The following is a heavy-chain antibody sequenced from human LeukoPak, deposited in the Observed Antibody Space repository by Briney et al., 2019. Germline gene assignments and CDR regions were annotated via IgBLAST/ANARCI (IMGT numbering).Heavy chain of an antibody. V-gene: IGHV4-38-2*02. CDR1: GASISSYY. D-gene: IGHD6-19*01. CDR2: IYHSGST. Sequence: KTSETLSLTCTVSGASISSYYWSWIRQPPGKGLEWIGSIYHSGSTYYNPSLKSRVTISVDTSKNQFSLKLSSVTAADTAVYYCARVGVWVAVAGTGVFDYWGQGTLVTVSS. J-gene: IGHJ4*02. CDR3: ARVGVWVAVAGTGVFDY.